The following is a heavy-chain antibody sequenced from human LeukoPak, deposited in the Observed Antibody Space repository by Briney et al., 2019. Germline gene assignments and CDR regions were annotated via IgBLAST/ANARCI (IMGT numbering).Heavy chain of an antibody. V-gene: IGHV3-7*03. CDR1: GFTFSSYW. Sequence: GGSLRLSCAASGFTFSSYWMSWVRQAPGKGLEWVANIKQHGSEKYYVDSVKGRFTISRDDAKNSLYLQMNSLRAEDTALYYCAKGKPAAGTFDYWGQGTLVTVSS. CDR3: AKGKPAAGTFDY. J-gene: IGHJ4*02. D-gene: IGHD6-13*01. CDR2: IKQHGSEK.